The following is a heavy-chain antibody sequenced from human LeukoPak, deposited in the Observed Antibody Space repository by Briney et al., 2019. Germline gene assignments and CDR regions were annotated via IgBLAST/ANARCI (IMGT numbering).Heavy chain of an antibody. V-gene: IGHV3-23*01. CDR2: ISGSGGST. Sequence: GGSLRLSCAASGFTFSDYYMSWIRQAPGKGLEWVSDISGSGGSTYYADSVKGRFTISRDNSKNTLYLQMNSLRAEDTAVYYCAKAPRDGGKSRYYYGMDVWGQGTTVTVSS. D-gene: IGHD2-15*01. J-gene: IGHJ6*02. CDR1: GFTFSDYY. CDR3: AKAPRDGGKSRYYYGMDV.